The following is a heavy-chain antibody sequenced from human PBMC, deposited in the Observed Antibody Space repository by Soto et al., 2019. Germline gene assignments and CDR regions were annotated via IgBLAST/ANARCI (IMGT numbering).Heavy chain of an antibody. CDR2: ISAYNGNT. Sequence: ASVKVSCKASGYTFTSYGISWVRQAPGQGLEWMGWISAYNGNTNYAQKLQGRVTMTTDTSTSTAYMELRSLRSDDTAVYYCARVPLWDIVVVVAADDYWGQGTLVTVSS. CDR3: ARVPLWDIVVVVAADDY. V-gene: IGHV1-18*01. J-gene: IGHJ4*02. D-gene: IGHD2-15*01. CDR1: GYTFTSYG.